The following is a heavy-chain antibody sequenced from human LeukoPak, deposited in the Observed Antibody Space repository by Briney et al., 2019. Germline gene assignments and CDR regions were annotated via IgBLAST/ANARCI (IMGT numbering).Heavy chain of an antibody. J-gene: IGHJ3*02. Sequence: GGSLRLSCAASGFTFSSYAMSWVRQAPGKGLEWVSFISTSSSYIYYADSMKGRFTISRDNAKNSLYLQMNSLRAEDTAVYYCARDLRPYSGYDNLAFDIWGQGTMVTVSS. D-gene: IGHD5-12*01. V-gene: IGHV3-21*01. CDR1: GFTFSSYA. CDR3: ARDLRPYSGYDNLAFDI. CDR2: ISTSSSYI.